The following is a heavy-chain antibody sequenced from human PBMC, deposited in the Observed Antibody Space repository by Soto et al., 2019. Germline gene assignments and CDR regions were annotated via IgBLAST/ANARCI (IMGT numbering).Heavy chain of an antibody. D-gene: IGHD3-9*01. J-gene: IGHJ6*02. CDR3: ARVVTIFWDDYYYGMDV. V-gene: IGHV1-8*01. CDR2: MNPNSGNT. CDR1: GYTFTSYD. Sequence: ASVKVSCKASGYTFTSYDINWVRQATGQGLEWMGWMNPNSGNTGYAQKFQGRVTMTRNTSISTAYMELSSLRSEDTAVYYCARVVTIFWDDYYYGMDVWGQGPTVTVSS.